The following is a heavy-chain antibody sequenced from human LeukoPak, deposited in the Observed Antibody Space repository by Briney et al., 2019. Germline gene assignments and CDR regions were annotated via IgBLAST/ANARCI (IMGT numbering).Heavy chain of an antibody. CDR1: GYTFTGYY. CDR2: INPNSGGT. D-gene: IGHD3-3*01. V-gene: IGHV1-2*02. Sequence: ASVKVSCKASGYTFTGYYMHWVRQAPGQGLEWMGWINPNSGGTNYAQKFQGRVTMTRDTSISTAYMELSRLRSDDTAVYYCAIPGNDFWSGYYSDAFDIWGQGTMVTVSS. CDR3: AIPGNDFWSGYYSDAFDI. J-gene: IGHJ3*02.